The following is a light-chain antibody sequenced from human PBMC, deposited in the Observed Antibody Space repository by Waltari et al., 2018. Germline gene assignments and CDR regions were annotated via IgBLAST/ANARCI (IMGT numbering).Light chain of an antibody. J-gene: IGKJ1*01. Sequence: TCRASQSISSWLAWYQQKPGKAPKLLIYQASSGDSGDPSRYGGSGSETDFTLTINNLQPDDFATDYCQQYKTYPWTFGQGTKVEIK. CDR3: QQYKTYPWT. V-gene: IGKV1-5*03. CDR1: QSISSW. CDR2: QAS.